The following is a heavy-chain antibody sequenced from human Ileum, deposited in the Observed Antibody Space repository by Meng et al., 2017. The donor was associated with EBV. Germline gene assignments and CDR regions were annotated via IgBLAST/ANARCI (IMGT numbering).Heavy chain of an antibody. J-gene: IGHJ4*02. CDR1: GDSVSRNSAA. Sequence: QEELQQTSPGVVTLVPALPLTCAITGDSVSRNSAAWHWIRQYQSRGFEWLGRIYYRYKWYYDYAVSVKSRMTINPDTSKNQFSLQLNSVTPEDTAVYYCARGAYTSTWFWGQGTLVTVSS. CDR3: ARGAYTSTWF. D-gene: IGHD6-13*01. CDR2: IYYRYKWYY. V-gene: IGHV6-1*01.